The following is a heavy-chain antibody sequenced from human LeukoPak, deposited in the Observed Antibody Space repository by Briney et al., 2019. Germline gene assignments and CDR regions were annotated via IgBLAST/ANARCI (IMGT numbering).Heavy chain of an antibody. J-gene: IGHJ5*02. D-gene: IGHD6-13*01. CDR3: ARALRGVAAAGTPNWFDP. V-gene: IGHV4-31*03. CDR1: GGSISSGGYY. Sequence: PSQTLSLTCTVSGGSISSGGYYWSRIRQHPGKGLEWIGYIYYSGSTYYNPSLKSRVTISVDTSKNQFSLKLSSVTAADTAVYYCARALRGVAAAGTPNWFDPWGQGTLVTVSS. CDR2: IYYSGST.